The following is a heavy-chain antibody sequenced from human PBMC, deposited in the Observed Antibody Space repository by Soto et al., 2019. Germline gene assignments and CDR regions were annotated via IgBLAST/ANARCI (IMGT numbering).Heavy chain of an antibody. CDR3: ARGRYFDWLLFGSFDP. J-gene: IGHJ5*02. Sequence: QVQLVQSGAEVKKPGSSVKVSCKASGGTFSSYAISWVRQAPGQGLEWMGGIIPIFGTANYAQKFQGRVTITADKSTSTAYMELSSLRSEYTAVYYCARGRYFDWLLFGSFDPWGQGTLVTVSS. D-gene: IGHD3-9*01. CDR2: IIPIFGTA. CDR1: GGTFSSYA. V-gene: IGHV1-69*06.